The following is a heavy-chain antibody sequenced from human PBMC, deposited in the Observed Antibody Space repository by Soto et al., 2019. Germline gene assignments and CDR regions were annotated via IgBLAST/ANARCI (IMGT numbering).Heavy chain of an antibody. D-gene: IGHD1-1*01. CDR3: AVVEGMRHDLDY. J-gene: IGHJ4*02. Sequence: QVQLVESGGGVVQPGTSLRLSCAASGFTFSRHGMHWVRQGPGKGLEWVALIWYDGSKEYYADSVKGRFTISKDNTKNTLYRQMASLRAEDTAVYYCAVVEGMRHDLDYGGQGTLVTVSS. CDR1: GFTFSRHG. CDR2: IWYDGSKE. V-gene: IGHV3-33*03.